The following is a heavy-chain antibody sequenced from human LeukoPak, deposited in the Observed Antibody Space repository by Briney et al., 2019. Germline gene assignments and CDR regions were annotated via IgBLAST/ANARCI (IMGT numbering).Heavy chain of an antibody. V-gene: IGHV1-8*01. Sequence: ASVKVSCKASGYTFTSYDINWVRQATGQGLEWMGWMNPNSGNTGYAQKFQGRVTMTRNTSISTAYMELSSLRSEDTAVYYCARGPYYYDSSGYLRVDPDDYWGQGTLVTVSS. CDR2: MNPNSGNT. J-gene: IGHJ4*02. CDR3: ARGPYYYDSSGYLRVDPDDY. CDR1: GYTFTSYD. D-gene: IGHD3-22*01.